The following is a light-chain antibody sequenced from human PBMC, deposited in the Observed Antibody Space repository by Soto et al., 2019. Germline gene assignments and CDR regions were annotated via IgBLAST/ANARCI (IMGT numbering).Light chain of an antibody. CDR1: SSNIGNNY. Sequence: QSVLTQSPSVSAAPGQKVTISCSGSSSNIGNNYVSWYQQLPGTAPKLLIYDNNKRPSGIPDRFSGSKSGTSGTLDITGLQTGDEADYYCATWYGRLPGAVFGGGTKLTVL. CDR2: DNN. CDR3: ATWYGRLPGAV. J-gene: IGLJ2*01. V-gene: IGLV1-51*01.